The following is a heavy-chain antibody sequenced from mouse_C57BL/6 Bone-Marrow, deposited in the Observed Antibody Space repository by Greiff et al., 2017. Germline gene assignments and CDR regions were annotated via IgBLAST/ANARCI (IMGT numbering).Heavy chain of an antibody. CDR3: APIYYLGAMDY. D-gene: IGHD2-1*01. CDR1: GYTFTDYY. CDR2: INPNNGGT. J-gene: IGHJ4*01. Sequence: EVQLQQSGPELVKPGASVKISCKASGYTFTDYYMNWVKQSHGKSLEWFGDINPNNGGTSYNQKFKGKATLTVDKSSSTANMELRSLSSEDSAVYYYAPIYYLGAMDYWGQGTSVTVSS. V-gene: IGHV1-26*01.